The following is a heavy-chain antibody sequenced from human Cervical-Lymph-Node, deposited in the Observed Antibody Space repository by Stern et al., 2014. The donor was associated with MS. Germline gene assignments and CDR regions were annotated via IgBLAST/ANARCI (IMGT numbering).Heavy chain of an antibody. J-gene: IGHJ6*02. Sequence: VQLVQSGAEVKKPGESLKISCKGSGYSFATYWIGWGRQMPGKGLEGLGIIYPGDSDTRYSPSFQGQVTISADKSISTAYLHWSRLKASDTAMYYCARPGDDTAKYGLDVWGQGTTVTVSS. CDR3: ARPGDDTAKYGLDV. V-gene: IGHV5-51*03. CDR1: GYSFATYW. CDR2: IYPGDSDT. D-gene: IGHD5-18*01.